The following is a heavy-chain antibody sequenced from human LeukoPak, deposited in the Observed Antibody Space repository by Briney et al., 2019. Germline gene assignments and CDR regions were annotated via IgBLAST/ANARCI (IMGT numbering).Heavy chain of an antibody. D-gene: IGHD4-17*01. CDR3: VRQTGGTVITIIDY. V-gene: IGHV5-51*01. CDR2: IYPGDSDT. J-gene: IGHJ4*02. CDR1: GYSFISYW. Sequence: LGDSLKISCKGSGYSFISYWIGWVRQMPGKGLEWMGIIYPGDSDTRYSPSFQGQVTISADKSINTAYLQWSSLKASDTAIYYCVRQTGGTVITIIDYWGQGTLVTVSS.